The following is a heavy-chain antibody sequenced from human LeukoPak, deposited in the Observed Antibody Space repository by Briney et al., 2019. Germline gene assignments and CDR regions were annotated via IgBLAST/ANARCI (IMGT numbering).Heavy chain of an antibody. V-gene: IGHV3-30*02. J-gene: IGHJ5*02. Sequence: GGSLRLSCAASGFTFSSYAMHWVRQAPGKGLEWVAFIRYDGSNEYYADPVKGRFTISRDNSKNTLYLQMNSLRAEDTAVYYCASFDEGGSSWYYNDHWGQGTLVTVSS. CDR3: ASFDEGGSSWYYNDH. D-gene: IGHD6-13*01. CDR2: IRYDGSNE. CDR1: GFTFSSYA.